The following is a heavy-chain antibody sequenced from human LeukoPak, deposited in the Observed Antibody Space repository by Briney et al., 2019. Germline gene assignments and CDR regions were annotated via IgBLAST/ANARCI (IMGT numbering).Heavy chain of an antibody. D-gene: IGHD5-24*01. Sequence: ASVKVSCKASGYTFTGYYMHWVRQAPGQGLEWMGWINPNSGATNYAQKFQGRVTMTRDTSISTAYMELSRLRSDDTAVYYCARADGFNWFDPWGQGTLVTVSS. CDR3: ARADGFNWFDP. CDR1: GYTFTGYY. CDR2: INPNSGAT. J-gene: IGHJ5*02. V-gene: IGHV1-2*02.